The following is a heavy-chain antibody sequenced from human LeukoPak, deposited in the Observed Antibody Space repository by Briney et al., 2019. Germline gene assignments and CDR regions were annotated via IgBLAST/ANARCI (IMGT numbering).Heavy chain of an antibody. Sequence: TSETLSLTCTVSGGSISSYYWSWIRQPPGKGLEWIGYIYYSGSTNYNPSLKSRVTISVDTSKNQFSLKLSSVTAADTAVYYCARGGRGPFDYWDQGTLVTVSS. CDR2: IYYSGST. CDR3: ARGGRGPFDY. CDR1: GGSISSYY. V-gene: IGHV4-59*01. J-gene: IGHJ4*02.